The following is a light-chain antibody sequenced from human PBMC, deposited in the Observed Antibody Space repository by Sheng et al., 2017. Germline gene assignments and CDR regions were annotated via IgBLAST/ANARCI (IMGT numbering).Light chain of an antibody. Sequence: EIVLTQSPATLSLSPGERATLSCRASQSVSSYLAWYQQKPGQAPRLLIYDASNRATGIPARFSGSGSGTDFTLTISSLEPEDFAVYYCQQRSNWPSITFGQGTRTG. J-gene: IGKJ5*01. CDR2: DAS. V-gene: IGKV3-11*01. CDR3: QQRSNWPSIT. CDR1: QSVSSY.